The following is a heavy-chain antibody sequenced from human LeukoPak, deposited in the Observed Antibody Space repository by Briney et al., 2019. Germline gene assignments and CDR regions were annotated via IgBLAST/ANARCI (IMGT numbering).Heavy chain of an antibody. J-gene: IGHJ4*02. CDR2: ISDSGGNT. V-gene: IGHV3-23*01. Sequence: GGSLRLSCAASGFTFNSHAMSWVRQAPWERLQWVSGISDSGGNTYYADSVRGRFTISRDNSKNTLYLQMNSLRAEDTAVYYCARHRSSWLIDYWGQGTLVTVSS. D-gene: IGHD6-6*01. CDR1: GFTFNSHA. CDR3: ARHRSSWLIDY.